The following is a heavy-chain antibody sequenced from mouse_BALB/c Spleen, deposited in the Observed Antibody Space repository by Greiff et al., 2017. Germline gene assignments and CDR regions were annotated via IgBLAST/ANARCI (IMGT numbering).Heavy chain of an antibody. CDR3: ARRNGKDAMDY. CDR2: ISSGSSTI. V-gene: IGHV5-17*02. D-gene: IGHD2-1*01. CDR1: GFTFSSFG. Sequence: EVKLVESGGGLVQPGGSRKLSCAASGFTFSSFGMHWVRQAPEKGLEWVAYISSGSSTIYYADTVKGRFTISRDNPKNTLFLQMTSLRSEDTAMYYSARRNGKDAMDYWGQGTSVTVSS. J-gene: IGHJ4*01.